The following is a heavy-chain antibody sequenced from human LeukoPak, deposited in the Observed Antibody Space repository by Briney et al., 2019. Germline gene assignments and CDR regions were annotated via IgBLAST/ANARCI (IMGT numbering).Heavy chain of an antibody. Sequence: GGSLRLSCAASGFTFRNHWMHWVRQTPGKGLVWVSVISAAGVTYYADSLKGRFTISRDNSKNTLYLQMDSLRVEDTAVYYCGKANDDYYFDYWGQGTLVTVSS. CDR2: ISAAGVT. CDR3: GKANDDYYFDY. J-gene: IGHJ4*02. D-gene: IGHD1-1*01. CDR1: GFTFRNHW. V-gene: IGHV3-23*01.